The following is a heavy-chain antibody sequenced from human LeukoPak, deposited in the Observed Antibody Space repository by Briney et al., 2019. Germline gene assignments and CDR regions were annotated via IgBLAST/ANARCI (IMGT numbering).Heavy chain of an antibody. CDR2: TNPNSGNT. J-gene: IGHJ4*02. CDR3: ARGQYYGSGSYYDY. Sequence: ASVKVSCKASGYTFTSYDINWVRQATGQGLEWMGWTNPNSGNTGYAQKFQGRVTMTRNTSISTAYMELSSLRSEDTAVYYCARGQYYGSGSYYDYWGQGTLVTVSS. CDR1: GYTFTSYD. D-gene: IGHD3-10*01. V-gene: IGHV1-8*01.